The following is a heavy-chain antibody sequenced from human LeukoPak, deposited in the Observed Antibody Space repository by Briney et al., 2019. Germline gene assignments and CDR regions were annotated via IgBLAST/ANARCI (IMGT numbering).Heavy chain of an antibody. J-gene: IGHJ3*02. V-gene: IGHV1-46*01. D-gene: IGHD3-22*01. CDR2: INPSGGST. Sequence: GSSVKVSCKASGGTFSSYAISWVRQAPGQGLEWMGIINPSGGSTSYAQKFQGRVTMTRDTSTSTVYMELSSLRSEDTAVYYCARNAYYYDSSGYYFRRDAFDIWGQGTMVTVSS. CDR3: ARNAYYYDSSGYYFRRDAFDI. CDR1: GGTFSSYA.